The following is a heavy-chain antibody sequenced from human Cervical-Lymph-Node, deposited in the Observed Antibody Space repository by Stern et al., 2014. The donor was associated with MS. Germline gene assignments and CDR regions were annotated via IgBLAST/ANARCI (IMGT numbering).Heavy chain of an antibody. D-gene: IGHD7-27*01. V-gene: IGHV4-59*08. Sequence: VQLVESGPGLLKPSETLSLTCSVSSDSFRNYFWTWIRQPPGRTLEWIGYIYYSGSANYNPSLRSRVTMSVDTSNKQFPLNLTSVTAADTAVYYCARKADWGDYFDYWGQGTLVTVSS. CDR1: SDSFRNYF. J-gene: IGHJ4*02. CDR2: IYYSGSA. CDR3: ARKADWGDYFDY.